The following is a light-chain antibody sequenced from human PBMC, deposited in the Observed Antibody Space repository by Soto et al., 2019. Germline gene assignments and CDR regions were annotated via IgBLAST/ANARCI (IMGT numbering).Light chain of an antibody. Sequence: QSVLTQPPSASGTPGQRVTISCSGSSSNIGSKTVNWYQQLPGTAPKPLIYSNNQRPSGVPDRFSGSKSGTSASLAISGLQSEDEADYHCAAWDDSLNGPVFGGGTKLTVL. CDR2: SNN. CDR3: AAWDDSLNGPV. V-gene: IGLV1-44*01. J-gene: IGLJ3*02. CDR1: SSNIGSKT.